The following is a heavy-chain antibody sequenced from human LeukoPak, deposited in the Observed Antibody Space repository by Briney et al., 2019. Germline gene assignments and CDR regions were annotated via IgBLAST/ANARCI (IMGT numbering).Heavy chain of an antibody. CDR3: AKDKEIYDFWSGYHYYYYYGMDV. CDR2: ISASGGST. J-gene: IGHJ6*02. Sequence: GGSLRLSCAASGFTFSSSAMSWVRQVPGKGLEWVSGISASGGSTSYADSVKGRFTISRDNSKNTLYLQMNSLRAEDTAVYYCAKDKEIYDFWSGYHYYYYYGMDVWGQGTTVTVSS. D-gene: IGHD3-3*01. V-gene: IGHV3-23*01. CDR1: GFTFSSSA.